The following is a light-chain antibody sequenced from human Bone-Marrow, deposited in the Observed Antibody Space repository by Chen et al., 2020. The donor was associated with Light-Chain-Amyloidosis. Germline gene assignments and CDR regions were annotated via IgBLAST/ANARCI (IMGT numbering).Light chain of an antibody. CDR3: PVWDRSSDRPV. V-gene: IGLV3-21*02. CDR2: DDS. J-gene: IGLJ3*02. Sequence: SYVLTQPSSVSVAPGQTATIACGGNNIGSTSVHWYQQTPGQAPLLVVYDDSDRPSGIPERLAGSNSGNTATLTISRGEAGDEAYYYCPVWDRSSDRPVFGGGTKLTVL. CDR1: NIGSTS.